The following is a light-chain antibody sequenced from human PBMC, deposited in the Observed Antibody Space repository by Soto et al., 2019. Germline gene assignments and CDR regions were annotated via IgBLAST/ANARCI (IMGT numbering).Light chain of an antibody. CDR3: RLYTSSSTVV. CDR1: SSDVGGYNY. J-gene: IGLJ2*01. Sequence: QSALTQPASVSGSPGQSITISCTGTSSDVGGYNYVSWYQQHPGKAPKLMIYDVSNRPAGVSNRFSGSKSGNTASLTISGRQAEDEADYYCRLYTSSSTVVFGGGTKLTVL. V-gene: IGLV2-14*01. CDR2: DVS.